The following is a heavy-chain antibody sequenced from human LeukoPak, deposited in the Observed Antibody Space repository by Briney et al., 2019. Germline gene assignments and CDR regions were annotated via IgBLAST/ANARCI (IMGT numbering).Heavy chain of an antibody. CDR1: GFTFSSHS. Sequence: GGSLRLSCAASGFTFSSHSMNWVRQAPGKGLEWVSYISSSSSTIYYADSVKGRFTISRDNAKNSLYLQMNSLRAKDTAVYYCARGAYYYEDWGQGTLVTVSS. CDR3: ARGAYYYED. D-gene: IGHD3-22*01. CDR2: ISSSSSTI. J-gene: IGHJ4*02. V-gene: IGHV3-48*01.